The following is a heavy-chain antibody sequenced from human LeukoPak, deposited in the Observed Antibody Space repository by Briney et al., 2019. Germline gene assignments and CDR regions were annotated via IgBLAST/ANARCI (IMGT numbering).Heavy chain of an antibody. V-gene: IGHV3-7*04. CDR2: IKQDGSEK. CDR1: GFTFSSYW. Sequence: GGSLRLSCAASGFTFSSYWMSWVRQAPGKGLEWVANIKQDGSEKYYVDSVKGRFTISRDNAKNSLYLQMNSLRAEDTAVYYCARGYCSGGSCYPAMEFDYWGQGTLVTVSS. J-gene: IGHJ4*02. D-gene: IGHD2-15*01. CDR3: ARGYCSGGSCYPAMEFDY.